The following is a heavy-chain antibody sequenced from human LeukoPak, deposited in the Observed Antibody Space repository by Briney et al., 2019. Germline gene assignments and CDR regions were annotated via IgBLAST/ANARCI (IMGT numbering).Heavy chain of an antibody. Sequence: ASVKVSCKASGGTFISYAISWVRQAPGQGLEWMGRIIPIFGTANYAQKFQGRVTITTDESTSTAYMELSSLRSEDTAVYYCAREYYYDSSGYSPDYWGQGTLVTVSS. V-gene: IGHV1-69*05. CDR2: IIPIFGTA. CDR3: AREYYYDSSGYSPDY. D-gene: IGHD3-22*01. J-gene: IGHJ4*02. CDR1: GGTFISYA.